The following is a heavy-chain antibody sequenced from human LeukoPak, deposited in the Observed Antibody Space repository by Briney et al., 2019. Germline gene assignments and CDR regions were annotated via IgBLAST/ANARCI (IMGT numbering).Heavy chain of an antibody. J-gene: IGHJ3*02. CDR1: GFIFTNYN. CDR2: ISGGSTYI. Sequence: GGSLRLSCAASGFIFTNYNPNWVRQAPGKGLEWISSISGGSTYIYYADSVRGRFTISRDNAKNSVYLQMNSLRGEDTAVYYCARDDVTTNGGVIADSRLFDIWGQGTMVTVSS. V-gene: IGHV3-21*01. D-gene: IGHD2-8*02. CDR3: ARDDVTTNGGVIADSRLFDI.